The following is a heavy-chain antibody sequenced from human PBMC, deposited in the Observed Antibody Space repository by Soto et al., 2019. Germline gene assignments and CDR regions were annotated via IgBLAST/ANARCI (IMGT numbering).Heavy chain of an antibody. Sequence: ASVKVSCKASGYTFTSYGISWVRQAPGQGLEWMGWISAYNGNTNYAQKLQGRVTMTTDTSTSTAYMELRSLRSDDTAVYYCARPAMVRGASKNYYYYYMDVWGKGTTVTVSS. J-gene: IGHJ6*03. D-gene: IGHD3-10*01. CDR3: ARPAMVRGASKNYYYYYMDV. CDR2: ISAYNGNT. V-gene: IGHV1-18*01. CDR1: GYTFTSYG.